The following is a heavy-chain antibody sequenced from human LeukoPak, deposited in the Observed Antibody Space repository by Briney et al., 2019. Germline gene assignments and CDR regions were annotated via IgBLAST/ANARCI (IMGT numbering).Heavy chain of an antibody. CDR3: ARERLWFGHMVGDY. Sequence: QTGGSLRLSCAASGFTFSTYWMSWVRQAPGKGLEWVANIRHDGSEKYYVDSVKGRFTISRDNAKNSLYLQMNSLRAEDTAVYYCARERLWFGHMVGDYWGQGTLVTVSS. V-gene: IGHV3-7*01. D-gene: IGHD3-10*01. CDR1: GFTFSTYW. CDR2: IRHDGSEK. J-gene: IGHJ4*02.